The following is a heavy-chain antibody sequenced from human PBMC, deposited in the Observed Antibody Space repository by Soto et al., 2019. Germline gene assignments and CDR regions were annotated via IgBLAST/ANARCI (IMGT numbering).Heavy chain of an antibody. J-gene: IGHJ4*02. CDR3: AREPTVRSGFDS. Sequence: SETLSLTCTVSGGSISSGGYYWTWIRQHPGKGLEWIGYMYYSGITYYNPSLKSRVTISLDASENQFSLRLSSVTAADTAVYYCAREPTVRSGFDSWGPGTLVTVSS. CDR1: GGSISSGGYY. CDR2: MYYSGIT. D-gene: IGHD4-17*01. V-gene: IGHV4-31*03.